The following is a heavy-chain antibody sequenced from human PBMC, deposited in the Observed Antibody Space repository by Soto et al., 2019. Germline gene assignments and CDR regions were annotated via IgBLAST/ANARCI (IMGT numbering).Heavy chain of an antibody. J-gene: IGHJ6*02. CDR3: ARGLGTNGLDV. CDR1: GYRFTTYG. CDR2: ISTYNGNT. D-gene: IGHD7-27*01. V-gene: IGHV1-18*04. Sequence: QVQLLQSGAEVKKPGASVKVSCKAYGYRFTTYGITWVRLAPGQGLEWLGGISTYNGNTDYAQNLQDRVTMTTETSTSTAYMEVTSLTSDDTAVYYCARGLGTNGLDVWGQGTTVTVSS.